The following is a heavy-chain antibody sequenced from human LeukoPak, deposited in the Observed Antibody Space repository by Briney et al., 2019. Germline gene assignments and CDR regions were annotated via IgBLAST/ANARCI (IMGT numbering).Heavy chain of an antibody. D-gene: IGHD3-10*01. CDR1: GYTFTSYG. J-gene: IGHJ5*02. CDR2: ISVYNGNT. Sequence: ASVKVSCKASGYTFTSYGISWVRQAPGQGLEWMGWISVYNGNTNYAQKLQGRVTMTTDTSTSTAYMELRSLISDDTAVYYCARHTGSGSYYNRFINWFDPWGQGTLVTVSS. V-gene: IGHV1-18*01. CDR3: ARHTGSGSYYNRFINWFDP.